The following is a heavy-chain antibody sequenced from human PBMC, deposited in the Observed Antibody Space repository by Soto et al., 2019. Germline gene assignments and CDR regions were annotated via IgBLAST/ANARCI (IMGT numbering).Heavy chain of an antibody. CDR3: ARVPLRLVVVTAILGWFDP. V-gene: IGHV1-18*01. Sequence: QVQLVQSGAEVKKPGASVKVSCKASGYTFTSYGISWVRQAPGQGLEWMGWISAYNGNTNYAQKLQGRVTMTTDTSTSTAYMELRSLRSDDKAVYYCARVPLRLVVVTAILGWFDPWGQGTLVTVSS. D-gene: IGHD2-21*02. CDR1: GYTFTSYG. J-gene: IGHJ5*02. CDR2: ISAYNGNT.